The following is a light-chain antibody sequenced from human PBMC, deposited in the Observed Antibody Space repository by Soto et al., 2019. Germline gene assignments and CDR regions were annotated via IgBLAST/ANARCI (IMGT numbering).Light chain of an antibody. V-gene: IGKV3-15*01. CDR2: SAS. J-gene: IGKJ1*01. CDR1: QSVSSK. Sequence: EIVLTQSPGTLSLSPGERATLSCRASQSVSSKLAWYQQRPGQAPRLLIYSASTRATGIPARFSGSGSGTEFTLTISSLQPDDFATYYCQQYNSYSLWTFGQGTKVDIK. CDR3: QQYNSYSLWT.